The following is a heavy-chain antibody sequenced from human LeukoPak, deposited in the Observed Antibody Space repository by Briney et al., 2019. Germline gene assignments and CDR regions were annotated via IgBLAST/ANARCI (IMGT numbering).Heavy chain of an antibody. J-gene: IGHJ3*02. CDR3: AREERTVGAFDI. CDR2: IWYDGSNK. CDR1: GFTFSSYG. D-gene: IGHD4-23*01. Sequence: GGSLRLSCAASGFTFSSYGMHWVRQAPGKGLEWVAVIWYDGSNKYYADSVKGRFTISRDNSKNTLYLQMNSLRAEDTAVYYCAREERTVGAFDIWGQGTMVTVSS. V-gene: IGHV3-33*01.